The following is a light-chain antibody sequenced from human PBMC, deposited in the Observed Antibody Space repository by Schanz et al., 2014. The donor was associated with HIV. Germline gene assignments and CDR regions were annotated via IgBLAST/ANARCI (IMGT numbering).Light chain of an antibody. CDR1: QSVLDGSNGRSY. V-gene: IGKV4-1*01. J-gene: IGKJ1*01. Sequence: IVVTQSPDSLALSLGERATINCKSSQSVLDGSNGRSYFAWYQQKPGQPPRLLIYLASIRAFGVPDRFSGGGSGTDFSLTISSLQAEDVAVYYCQQYYSTPRTFGQGTKVEIK. CDR2: LAS. CDR3: QQYYSTPRT.